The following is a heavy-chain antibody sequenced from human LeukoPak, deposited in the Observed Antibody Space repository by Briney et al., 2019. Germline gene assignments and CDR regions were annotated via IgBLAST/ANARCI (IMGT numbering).Heavy chain of an antibody. D-gene: IGHD3-9*01. CDR2: IYHSGST. J-gene: IGHJ5*02. Sequence: SETLSLTCAVSGGSISSGGSSWSWIRQPPGKGLEWIGYIYHSGSTYYNPSLKSRVTMSLDRSRNQFSLKLSSVTAADTAVYYCARTYYDTLTGYYFDPWGQGTLVTVSS. V-gene: IGHV4-30-2*01. CDR1: GGSISSGGSS. CDR3: ARTYYDTLTGYYFDP.